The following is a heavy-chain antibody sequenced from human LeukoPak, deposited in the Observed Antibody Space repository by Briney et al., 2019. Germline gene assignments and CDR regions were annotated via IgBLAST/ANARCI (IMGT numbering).Heavy chain of an antibody. CDR2: IDPDDSDT. Sequence: GESLKISCKGSGYSFSSYWIGWVRQMPGKGLEWMGIIDPDDSDTRYSPSFQGQVTISADKSISTAYLQWSSLKASDTAMYYCARSCTTSPDAFDIWGQGTMVTVSS. CDR1: GYSFSSYW. J-gene: IGHJ3*02. CDR3: ARSCTTSPDAFDI. V-gene: IGHV5-51*01. D-gene: IGHD2-2*01.